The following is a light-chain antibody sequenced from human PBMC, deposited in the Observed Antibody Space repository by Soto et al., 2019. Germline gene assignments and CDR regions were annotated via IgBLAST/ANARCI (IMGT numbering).Light chain of an antibody. CDR2: GAS. CDR1: QSVSSSY. CDR3: QQYGSSLSVT. V-gene: IGKV3-20*01. J-gene: IGKJ4*01. Sequence: EIVLTQSPGTLSLSPGERATLSCRASQSVSSSYLAWYQQKPGQAPRLLIYGASSRATGIPDRFSGSGSGTDFTLTISRLEPEDFAVYYCQQYGSSLSVTFGGGTEVEIK.